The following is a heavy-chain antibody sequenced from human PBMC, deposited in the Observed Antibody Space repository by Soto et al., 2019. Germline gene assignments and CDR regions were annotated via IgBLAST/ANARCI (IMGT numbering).Heavy chain of an antibody. Sequence: GGSLRLSCAVFGFTFNSRSSHGMSWVRQAPGKGPEWVSTISSDGANKHYAESVKGRFTISKDTSRNTVDLHMNSLGAEDTAMYFCVSWVSQHFDYWGQGILVTVSS. CDR2: ISSDGANK. CDR1: GFTFNSRSSHG. D-gene: IGHD2-8*01. V-gene: IGHV3-23*01. CDR3: VSWVSQHFDY. J-gene: IGHJ4*02.